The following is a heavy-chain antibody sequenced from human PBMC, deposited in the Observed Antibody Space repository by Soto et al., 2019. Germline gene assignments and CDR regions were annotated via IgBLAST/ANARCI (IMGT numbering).Heavy chain of an antibody. CDR3: TVDTVCTGSH. J-gene: IGHJ4*02. CDR1: GFSFSDYI. Sequence: EVQLVESGGGLVQPGGSLRLSCVASGFSFSDYIMDWVRQAPGKGLEWVGRSDDKRFSYTTKYAASVDGRLTISRDASRNSVYLQTNSLKAEDTAVYYCTVDTVCTGSHWGQGSLVIVAS. V-gene: IGHV3-72*01. CDR2: SDDKRFSYTT. D-gene: IGHD3-10*02.